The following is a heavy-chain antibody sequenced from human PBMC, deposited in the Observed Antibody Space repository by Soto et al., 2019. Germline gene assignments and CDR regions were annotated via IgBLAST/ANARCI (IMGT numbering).Heavy chain of an antibody. CDR3: ARDIVVVVAATYSYYGMDV. Sequence: ASVKVSCKASGYTFTSYAMHWVRQAPGQRLEWMGWINAGNGNTKYSQRFQGRVTITRDTYASTVYMELSSLRSEDTAVYYCARDIVVVVAATYSYYGMDVWGQGTTVTV. CDR1: GYTFTSYA. D-gene: IGHD2-15*01. J-gene: IGHJ6*02. CDR2: INAGNGNT. V-gene: IGHV1-3*01.